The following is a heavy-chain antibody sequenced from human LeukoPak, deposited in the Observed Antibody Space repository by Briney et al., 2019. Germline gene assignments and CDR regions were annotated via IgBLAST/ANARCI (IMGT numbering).Heavy chain of an antibody. V-gene: IGHV4-61*01. CDR1: GGSVSRGSYY. J-gene: IGHJ4*02. D-gene: IGHD2/OR15-2a*01. CDR3: ARGATSLSYFDS. Sequence: PSETLSLTCTVSGGSVSRGSYYWSWIRQPPGKGLEWIGYIYYSGSTNYNPSLKSRVTISVDTSKNQFSLKLSSVTAADTAVYYCARGATSLSYFDSRGQGTLVTVSS. CDR2: IYYSGST.